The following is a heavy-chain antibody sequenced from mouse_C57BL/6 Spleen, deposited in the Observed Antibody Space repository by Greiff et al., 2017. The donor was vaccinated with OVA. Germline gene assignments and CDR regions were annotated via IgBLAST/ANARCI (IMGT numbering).Heavy chain of an antibody. CDR3: ARPEDDYDPY. Sequence: EVNVVESGGGLVKPGGSLKLSCAASGFTFSDYGMHWVRQAPEKGLEWVAYISSGSSTIYYADTVKGRFTISRDNAKNTLFLQMTSLRSEDTAMYYCARPEDDYDPYWGQGTLVTVSA. D-gene: IGHD2-4*01. CDR2: ISSGSSTI. J-gene: IGHJ3*01. V-gene: IGHV5-17*01. CDR1: GFTFSDYG.